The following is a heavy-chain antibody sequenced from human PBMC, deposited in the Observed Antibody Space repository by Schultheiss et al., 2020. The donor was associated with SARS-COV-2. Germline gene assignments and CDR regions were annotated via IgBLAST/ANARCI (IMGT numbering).Heavy chain of an antibody. CDR3: ARYDYGGHFDY. J-gene: IGHJ4*02. Sequence: SETLSLTCAVYGGSFTAYYWSWIRQHPGKGLEWIGYIYYSGSTYYNPSLKSRVTISVDTSKNQFSLKLSSVTAADTAVYYCARYDYGGHFDYWGQGTLVTV. CDR2: IYYSGST. V-gene: IGHV4-31*11. D-gene: IGHD4-23*01. CDR1: GGSFTAYY.